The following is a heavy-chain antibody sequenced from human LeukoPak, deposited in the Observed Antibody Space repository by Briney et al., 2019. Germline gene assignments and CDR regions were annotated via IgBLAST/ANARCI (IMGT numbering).Heavy chain of an antibody. V-gene: IGHV4-4*07. CDR2: IYTSGST. D-gene: IGHD3-9*01. CDR1: GGSISSYY. J-gene: IGHJ4*02. Sequence: SETLSLTCTVSGGSISSYYWSWIRQPAGKGLEWIGRIYTSGSTNYNPSLKSRVTMSVDTSKNQFSLKLSSVTAADTAVYYCARATIYLSYYDILTGYNFDYWGQGTLVTVSS. CDR3: ARATIYLSYYDILTGYNFDY.